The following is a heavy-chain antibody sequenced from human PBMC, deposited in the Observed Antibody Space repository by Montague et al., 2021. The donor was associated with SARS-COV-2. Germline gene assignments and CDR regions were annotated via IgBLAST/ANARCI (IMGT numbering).Heavy chain of an antibody. CDR2: IYYSGSA. CDR1: GYSIDSGGYL. V-gene: IGHV4-31*03. Sequence: TLSLTCTVSGYSIDSGGYLWSWIRQHPGKGLEWIGFIYYSGSADYNPSLESRVSISVDRSKNQFSLKLSSVTAADTAVYYCARIFCGGDCDGSGVFDIWGQGTMVTVSS. J-gene: IGHJ3*02. CDR3: ARIFCGGDCDGSGVFDI. D-gene: IGHD2-21*02.